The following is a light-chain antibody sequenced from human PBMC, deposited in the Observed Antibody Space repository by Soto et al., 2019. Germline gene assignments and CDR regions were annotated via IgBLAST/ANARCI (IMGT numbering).Light chain of an antibody. Sequence: EIQMTQSPSSLSASVGDRVTITCLASQGISNYLAWYQQKPGKVPKLLIYGAFTLQSGVPSRLSGSGSGTDFTLIINSLQPEDVATYYCQKYDSAPWTFGQGTKVEI. CDR2: GAF. CDR1: QGISNY. CDR3: QKYDSAPWT. J-gene: IGKJ1*01. V-gene: IGKV1-27*01.